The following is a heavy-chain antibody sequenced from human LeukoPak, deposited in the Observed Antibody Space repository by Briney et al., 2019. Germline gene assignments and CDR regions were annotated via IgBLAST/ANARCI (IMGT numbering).Heavy chain of an antibody. CDR1: GYTFTSYY. CDR3: ARGVCSGTSCYWGHNWFDP. CDR2: INPIGDGDST. D-gene: IGHD2-2*01. Sequence: GASVNDSFKSSGYTFTSYYIHRVRQAAGQGLEWMGIINPIGDGDSTCYAQKFQGRVIMTRDMSTNTVYMELSSLRSEDTAVYYCARGVCSGTSCYWGHNWFDPWGQATLVTVSS. J-gene: IGHJ5*02. V-gene: IGHV1-46*01.